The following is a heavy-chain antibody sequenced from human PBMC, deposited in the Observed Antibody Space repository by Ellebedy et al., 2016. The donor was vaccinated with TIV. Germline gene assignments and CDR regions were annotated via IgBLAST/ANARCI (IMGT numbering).Heavy chain of an antibody. CDR2: LNEDGSGK. CDR3: ARGLRSRSDFRYLDL. J-gene: IGHJ2*01. CDR1: GLTSGDNL. V-gene: IGHV3-7*04. D-gene: IGHD1-26*01. Sequence: GGSLRLSCIAFGLTSGDNLMSWVRQAPGTALGWVVKLNEDGSGKYYVDSVKGRFPISRDNAEKSLFLQMNNLEAEDTAVYYCARGLRSRSDFRYLDLWGRGTQVTVSS.